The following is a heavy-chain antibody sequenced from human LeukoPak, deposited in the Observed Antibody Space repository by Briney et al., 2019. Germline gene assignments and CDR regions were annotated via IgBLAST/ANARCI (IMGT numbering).Heavy chain of an antibody. CDR1: GFTFSQFG. Sequence: GGSLRLSCATSGFTFSQFGMTWVRQPPGKGLEWVSAISGSGGSTYYADSVKGRFTISRDNSKNTLYLQMNSLRAEDTAVYYCAKDQQWELLRSPCDYWGQGTLVTVSS. D-gene: IGHD1-26*01. V-gene: IGHV3-23*01. J-gene: IGHJ4*02. CDR3: AKDQQWELLRSPCDY. CDR2: ISGSGGST.